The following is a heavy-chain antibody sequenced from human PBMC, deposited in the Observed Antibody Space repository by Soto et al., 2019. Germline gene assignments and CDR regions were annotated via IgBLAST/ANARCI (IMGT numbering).Heavy chain of an antibody. CDR3: AQETYSGPLDY. D-gene: IGHD2-15*01. CDR2: ISCDGSNK. Sequence: QVQLVESGGGVVQPGRSLRLSCAASGFTFSSYGMHWVRQAPGKGLEWVAVISCDGSNKYYADSVKGRFTISRDNSKNTLYLQMNSLRAEDTAVYYCAQETYSGPLDYWGQGTLVTVSS. CDR1: GFTFSSYG. J-gene: IGHJ4*02. V-gene: IGHV3-30*18.